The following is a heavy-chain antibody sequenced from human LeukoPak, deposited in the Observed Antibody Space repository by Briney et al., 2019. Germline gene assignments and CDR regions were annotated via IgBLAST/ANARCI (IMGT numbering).Heavy chain of an antibody. V-gene: IGHV4-59*08. J-gene: IGHJ3*02. CDR2: IYYNGNT. Sequence: SETLSLTCTVSGGFISSYYWSWIRQPPGKGLEWIGYIYYNGNTNYNPSLTGRATISVDTSMNQFSLKLTSVTAADTAIYYCARRNDFDIWGQGTMVTVSS. CDR1: GGFISSYY. CDR3: ARRNDFDI.